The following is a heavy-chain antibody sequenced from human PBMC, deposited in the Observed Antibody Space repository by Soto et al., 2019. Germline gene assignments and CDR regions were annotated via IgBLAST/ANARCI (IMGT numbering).Heavy chain of an antibody. V-gene: IGHV4-38-2*01. CDR1: GYSIGSGYY. D-gene: IGHD3-10*01. J-gene: IGHJ6*02. CDR2: IFQSGST. CDR3: ARGLEFNGMDV. Sequence: PSETLSLTCAVSGYSIGSGYYWGCIRQSPGKGLEWIGTIFQSGSTYHNPSLRSRVTISLDTSNNQFSLRLTGVTAADTAVYYCARGLEFNGMDVWGQGTTVTVSS.